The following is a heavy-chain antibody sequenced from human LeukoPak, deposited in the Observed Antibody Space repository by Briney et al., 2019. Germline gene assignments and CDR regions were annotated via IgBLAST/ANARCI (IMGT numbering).Heavy chain of an antibody. CDR2: ISGSGGGT. J-gene: IGHJ4*02. CDR3: ARLNYNVLTAYYQYYFDY. D-gene: IGHD3-9*01. CDR1: GFTFNSYG. Sequence: GGSLRLSCAASGFTFNSYGMSWVRQAPGKGLEWVSVISGSGGGTYYADSVKGRFTISRDSSKSTLFLQMNSLRAEDTAVYYCARLNYNVLTAYYQYYFDYWGQGTLVTVSS. V-gene: IGHV3-23*01.